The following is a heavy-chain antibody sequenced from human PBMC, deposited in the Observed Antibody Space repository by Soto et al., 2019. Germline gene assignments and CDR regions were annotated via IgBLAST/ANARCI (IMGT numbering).Heavy chain of an antibody. CDR3: ARVRLGYCSGGSCHDDAFDI. D-gene: IGHD2-15*01. V-gene: IGHV1-69*13. CDR1: VDTFSNYS. Sequence: SSVKVSCKASVDTFSNYSISWVRQAPAQGLEWMGGMIPIFGTANYAQKVQGRVTMTADESTSTAYMELSSLRSEDTAVYYCARVRLGYCSGGSCHDDAFDIWGQGTMVTVSS. CDR2: MIPIFGTA. J-gene: IGHJ3*02.